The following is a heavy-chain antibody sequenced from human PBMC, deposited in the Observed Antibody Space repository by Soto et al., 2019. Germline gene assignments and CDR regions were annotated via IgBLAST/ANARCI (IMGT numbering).Heavy chain of an antibody. J-gene: IGHJ4*02. CDR3: AKDHIVANSPKFDY. D-gene: IGHD5-12*01. V-gene: IGHV3-48*01. CDR1: GFTISGNA. CDR2: ISSSSTNI. Sequence: VGSLRLSCAASGFTISGNAMNWVRQAPGRGLEWVSYISSSSTNIHYADSVKGRFTISRDNSKNTLYLQMNSLRAEDTAVYYCAKDHIVANSPKFDYWGQGTLVTVSS.